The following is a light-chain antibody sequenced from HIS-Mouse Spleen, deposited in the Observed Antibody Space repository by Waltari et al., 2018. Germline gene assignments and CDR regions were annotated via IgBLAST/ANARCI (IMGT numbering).Light chain of an antibody. CDR3: CSYAGSSTVV. Sequence: SALTPPAPVSGSPGQSLTTPCTGTSSDVGSYTLVPWYQQPPGKAPKLMIYEGSNRPSGVSNRFSGSKSGNTASLTISGLQAEDEADYYCCSYAGSSTVVFGGGTKLTVL. CDR2: EGS. CDR1: SSDVGSYTL. J-gene: IGLJ2*01. V-gene: IGLV2-23*01.